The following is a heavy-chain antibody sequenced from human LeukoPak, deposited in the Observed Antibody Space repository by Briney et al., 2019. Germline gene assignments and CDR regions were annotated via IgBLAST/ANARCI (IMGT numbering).Heavy chain of an antibody. CDR1: GFTFSSYW. V-gene: IGHV3-74*01. D-gene: IGHD3-22*01. CDR3: ARDYDSSGYHDY. J-gene: IGHJ4*02. CDR2: INSDGSST. Sequence: GGSLRLSCAASGFTFSSYWMHWVRQAPGKGLVWVSRINSDGSSTSYADSVKGRFTISRDNAKNTVYLQMNSLRAEDTAVYYCARDYDSSGYHDYWGQGTLVTVSS.